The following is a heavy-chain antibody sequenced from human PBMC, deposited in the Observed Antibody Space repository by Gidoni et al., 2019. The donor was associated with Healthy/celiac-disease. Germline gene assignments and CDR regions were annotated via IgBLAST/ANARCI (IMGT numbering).Heavy chain of an antibody. CDR3: AKDSGDYGDYGYFDY. J-gene: IGHJ4*02. V-gene: IGHV3-9*01. CDR2: ISWNSGSI. D-gene: IGHD4-17*01. Sequence: EVQLVESGGGLVQPGRSLSLSCAASGFTFDDYAMHWVRQAPGKGLEWVSGISWNSGSIGYADSVKGRFTISRDNAKNSLYLQMNSLRAEDTALYYCAKDSGDYGDYGYFDYWGQGTLVTVSS. CDR1: GFTFDDYA.